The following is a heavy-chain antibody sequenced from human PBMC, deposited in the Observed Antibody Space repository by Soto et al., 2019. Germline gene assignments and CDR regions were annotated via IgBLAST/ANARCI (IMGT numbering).Heavy chain of an antibody. D-gene: IGHD2-15*01. J-gene: IGHJ4*02. CDR2: IFYSGST. V-gene: IGHV4-31*02. Sequence: SETLSLTCTVSGGSISSGGYFWSWIRQHPGKGLEWIGYIFYSGSTFYNPSLQSRVTTSVDTSKNQFSLKLTSVTAADTAVYYCARGDCSGGSCYYFDFWGQGTLVTVSS. CDR1: GGSISSGGYF. CDR3: ARGDCSGGSCYYFDF.